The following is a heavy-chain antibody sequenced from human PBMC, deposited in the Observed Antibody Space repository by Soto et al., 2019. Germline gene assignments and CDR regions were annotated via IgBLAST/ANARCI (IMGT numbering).Heavy chain of an antibody. V-gene: IGHV3-30*18. CDR3: AKAPWFGEFDY. CDR2: ISYDGSNK. CDR1: EFTFSSYG. D-gene: IGHD3-10*01. J-gene: IGHJ4*02. Sequence: PGGSLRLSCAASEFTFSSYGMHWVRQAPGKGLEGVSVISYDGSNKYYADSVKGRFTISRDNSKNTLYLQMNILRAEDTAVYYSAKAPWFGEFDYWGQGTLVTDFS.